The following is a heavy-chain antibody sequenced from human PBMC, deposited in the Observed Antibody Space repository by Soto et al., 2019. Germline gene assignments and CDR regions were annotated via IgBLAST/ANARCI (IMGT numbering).Heavy chain of an antibody. CDR3: ATRRRGSSGLIDY. D-gene: IGHD6-6*01. Sequence: PSETLSLTCAVYGGSFSGYYWSWIRQPPGKGLEWIGEINHSGSTNYNPSLKSRVTISVDTSKNQFSLKLSSVTAADTAVYYCATRRRGSSGLIDYWGQGTLVTVSS. CDR1: GGSFSGYY. CDR2: INHSGST. V-gene: IGHV4-34*01. J-gene: IGHJ4*02.